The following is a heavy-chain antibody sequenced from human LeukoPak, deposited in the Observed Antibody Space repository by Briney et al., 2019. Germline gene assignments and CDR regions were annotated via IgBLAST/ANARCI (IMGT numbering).Heavy chain of an antibody. V-gene: IGHV3-23*01. CDR3: AKTGGIVGAVYFDY. CDR1: GFTFSSYA. D-gene: IGHD1-26*01. CDR2: ISDSGGST. Sequence: QAGGSLRLSCAVSGFTFSSYAMSWVRQAPGKGLEWVSVISDSGGSTHYADSVKGRFTISRDNSKNTLYLQMNSLRAEDTAVYYCAKTGGIVGAVYFDYWGQGTLVTVSS. J-gene: IGHJ4*02.